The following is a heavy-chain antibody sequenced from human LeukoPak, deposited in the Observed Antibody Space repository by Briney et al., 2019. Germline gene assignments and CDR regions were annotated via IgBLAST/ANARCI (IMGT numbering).Heavy chain of an antibody. Sequence: GGSLRLSCAASGFTFSNYNMNWVRQAPGKGLEWVSYISSSSSTIYYADSVKGRFTISRDNSKNTLYLQMNSLRAEDTAVYYCAKGLSMVRGVIIPFDYWGQGTLVTVSS. D-gene: IGHD3-10*01. J-gene: IGHJ4*02. CDR1: GFTFSNYN. CDR2: ISSSSSTI. V-gene: IGHV3-48*01. CDR3: AKGLSMVRGVIIPFDY.